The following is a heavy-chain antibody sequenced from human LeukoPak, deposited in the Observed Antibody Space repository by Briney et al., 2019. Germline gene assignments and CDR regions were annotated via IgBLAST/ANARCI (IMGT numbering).Heavy chain of an antibody. CDR2: ISYDGSNK. D-gene: IGHD1-14*01. V-gene: IGHV3-30-3*01. J-gene: IGHJ4*02. CDR1: GFTFSSYA. CDR3: ARDPLRREAYYFDY. Sequence: GGSLRLSCAASGFTFSSYAMHWVRQAPGKGLEWVAVISYDGSNKYYADSVKGRFTISRDNSKNTLYLRMNSLRAEDTAVYYCARDPLRREAYYFDYWGQGTLVTVSS.